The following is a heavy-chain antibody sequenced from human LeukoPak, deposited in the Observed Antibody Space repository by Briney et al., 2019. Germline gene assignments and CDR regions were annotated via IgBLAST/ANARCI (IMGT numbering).Heavy chain of an antibody. J-gene: IGHJ4*02. CDR1: GFTFSSYA. CDR2: ISGSGDTT. Sequence: GGSLRLSCAASGFTFSSYAMSWVRQAPGKGLEWVSAISGSGDTTCYADSVKGRFTISRDNSKNTLYVEMNTLRAEDTAVYYCAKWGDYDILTGYYVSDFWGQGTLVTVSS. D-gene: IGHD3-9*01. V-gene: IGHV3-23*01. CDR3: AKWGDYDILTGYYVSDF.